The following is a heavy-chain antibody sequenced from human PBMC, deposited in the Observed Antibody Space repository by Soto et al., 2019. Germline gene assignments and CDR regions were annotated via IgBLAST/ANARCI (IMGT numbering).Heavy chain of an antibody. J-gene: IGHJ5*02. Sequence: GSLRLSCAASGFTFSNAWMSWVRQAPGKGLEWVGRIKSKTDGGTTDYAAPVKGRFTISRDDSKNTLYLQMNSLKTEDTAVYYCTTQTFKTGDNLFDPWGQGTLVTVSS. V-gene: IGHV3-15*01. CDR3: TTQTFKTGDNLFDP. CDR2: IKSKTDGGTT. D-gene: IGHD7-27*01. CDR1: GFTFSNAW.